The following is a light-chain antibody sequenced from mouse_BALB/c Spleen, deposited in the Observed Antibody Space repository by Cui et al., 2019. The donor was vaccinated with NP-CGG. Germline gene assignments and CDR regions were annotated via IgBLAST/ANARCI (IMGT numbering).Light chain of an antibody. CDR1: TGAVTTTNY. CDR2: GTN. CDR3: ALWYSNHWM. Sequence: AVVTKESPLTTSPGETVTLTCRSSTGAVTTTNYANWVQEKPDHLFTGLIGGTNNRAPGVPARFSGSLIGDKAALTITGAQTEDEAIYFCALWYSNHWMFGGGTKLTVL. V-gene: IGLV1*01. J-gene: IGLJ1*01.